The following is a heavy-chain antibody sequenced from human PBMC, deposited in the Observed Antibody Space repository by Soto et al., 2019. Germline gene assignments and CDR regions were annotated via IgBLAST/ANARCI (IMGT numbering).Heavy chain of an antibody. J-gene: IGHJ3*02. Sequence: ASVRVSCKASGYTLSDYYMHWVRQAAGQGLEWMGWFNPNSGDTNYAQKFQGWVTMTRDTSITTAYMELSRLKSDDTAVYYCAREGGGIAAAGAGNDAFDSLGQGTMVIVS. CDR2: FNPNSGDT. CDR3: AREGGGIAAAGAGNDAFDS. D-gene: IGHD6-13*01. CDR1: GYTLSDYY. V-gene: IGHV1-2*04.